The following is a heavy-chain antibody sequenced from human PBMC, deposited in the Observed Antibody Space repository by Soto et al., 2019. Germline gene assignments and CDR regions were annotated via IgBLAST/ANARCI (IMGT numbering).Heavy chain of an antibody. D-gene: IGHD2-21*02. J-gene: IGHJ6*02. V-gene: IGHV4-59*01. CDR2: MYNTGST. CDR3: ARDLWGYCGTDCYPLDV. Sequence: TSDTLSLTCTVSGGSLSGYYWSWIRQPPGKGLEWIGYMYNTGSTVYNPSFKSRVTISVDTSKNQFSLKLNSVTAADTAVYYCARDLWGYCGTDCYPLDVWGQGTTVTVSS. CDR1: GGSLSGYY.